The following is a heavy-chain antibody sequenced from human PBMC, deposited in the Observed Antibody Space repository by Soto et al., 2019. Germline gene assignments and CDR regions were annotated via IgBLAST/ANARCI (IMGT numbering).Heavy chain of an antibody. J-gene: IGHJ4*02. CDR1: GGTFSSYT. CDR3: AREEGYCSGGSCYNMDY. CDR2: IIPILGIV. V-gene: IGHV1-69*08. D-gene: IGHD2-15*01. Sequence: QVQLVQSGAEVKKPGSSVKVSCKASGGTFSSYTISWVRQAPGQGLEWMGRIIPILGIVNYAQKFQGRVTITADKSTSTAYMELSSLRSEDTAVYYCAREEGYCSGGSCYNMDYWGQGTLVTVSS.